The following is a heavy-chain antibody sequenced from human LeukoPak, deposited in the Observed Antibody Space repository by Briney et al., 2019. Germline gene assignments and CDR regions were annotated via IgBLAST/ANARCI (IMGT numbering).Heavy chain of an antibody. V-gene: IGHV1-8*01. CDR3: AIGAVGFDY. CDR1: GYTFTSYD. CDR2: INPDSDNT. J-gene: IGHJ4*02. D-gene: IGHD6-19*01. Sequence: GASVKVSCKASGYTFTSYDIHWVRQATGQGLGWMGWINPDSDNTDYAQKFQARVTITRNTSISTAYMELSSLRSEDTAVYYCAIGAVGFDYWGQGTLVTVSS.